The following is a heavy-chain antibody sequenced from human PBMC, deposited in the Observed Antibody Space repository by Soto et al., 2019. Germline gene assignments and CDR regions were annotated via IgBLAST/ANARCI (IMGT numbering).Heavy chain of an antibody. V-gene: IGHV4-30-4*01. CDR2: IYYNGST. D-gene: IGHD6-6*01. Sequence: PSETLSLTCTFSGGPINTGYFYWSWIQQPPGKSQEWIGYIYYNGSTYYNPSLKSRLSVSVDTSKNHFSLKLTSVTAADTAVYYCARDLRVAARRLGLFDYWGQG. J-gene: IGHJ4*02. CDR3: ARDLRVAARRLGLFDY. CDR1: GGPINTGYFY.